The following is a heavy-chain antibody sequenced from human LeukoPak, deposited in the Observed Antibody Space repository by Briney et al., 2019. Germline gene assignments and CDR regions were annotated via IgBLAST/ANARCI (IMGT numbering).Heavy chain of an antibody. D-gene: IGHD2-15*01. J-gene: IGHJ4*02. Sequence: SETLSFTCSVSGDSVSSFYWNWIRQSPGRGLEWIGNIHYSGSSIYNPSLRSRVTMSIDTSKKQFFLKLTSVTAADTAVYYCVLAPNSNWFDFWGQGTLVTVSS. CDR3: VLAPNSNWFDF. CDR1: GDSVSSFY. CDR2: IHYSGSS. V-gene: IGHV4-59*08.